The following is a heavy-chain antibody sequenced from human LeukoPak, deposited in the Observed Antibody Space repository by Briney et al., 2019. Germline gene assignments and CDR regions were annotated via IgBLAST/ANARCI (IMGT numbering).Heavy chain of an antibody. CDR1: GFTFSNYA. CDR3: AKDRYSNYGNWFDP. D-gene: IGHD4-11*01. J-gene: IGHJ5*02. CDR2: ISGSGGST. Sequence: GGSLRLSCAASGFTFSNYAMNWVRQAPGKGLEWVSGISGSGGSTYYADSVKGRFTISRENSKNTLYLQMISLRAEDTAVYYCAKDRYSNYGNWFDPWGQGTLVTVFS. V-gene: IGHV3-23*01.